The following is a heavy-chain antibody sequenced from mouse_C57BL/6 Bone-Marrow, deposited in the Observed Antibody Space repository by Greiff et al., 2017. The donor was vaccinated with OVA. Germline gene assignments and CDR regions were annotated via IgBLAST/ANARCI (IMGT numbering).Heavy chain of an antibody. J-gene: IGHJ4*01. CDR1: GYTFTSYW. CDR2: IDPSDSYT. D-gene: IGHD1-1*01. Sequence: VQLQQSGAELVMPGASVKLSCKASGYTFTSYWMHWVKQRPGQGLEWIGEIDPSDSYTNYNQKFKGKSTLTVDKSSSTAYMQLSSLTSEDSAVYYCARSYGSKKDYYAMDDWGKGTSVTVAS. CDR3: ARSYGSKKDYYAMDD. V-gene: IGHV1-69*01.